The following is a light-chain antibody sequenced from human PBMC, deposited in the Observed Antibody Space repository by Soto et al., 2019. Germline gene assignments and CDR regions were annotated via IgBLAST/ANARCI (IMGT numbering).Light chain of an antibody. CDR3: RSYTSSSTLLYV. Sequence: QSALTQPASVSGSPGQSITISCTGTSSDVGGYNYVSWYQQHPGKAPKLMIYDVSNRPSGVSNRFSGSKSGNTASLTISGLQAEDEADYYCRSYTSSSTLLYVFGTGTKLPVL. CDR1: SSDVGGYNY. V-gene: IGLV2-14*01. J-gene: IGLJ1*01. CDR2: DVS.